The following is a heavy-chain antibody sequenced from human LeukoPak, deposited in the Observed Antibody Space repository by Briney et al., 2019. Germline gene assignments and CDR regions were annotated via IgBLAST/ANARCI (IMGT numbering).Heavy chain of an antibody. CDR3: ARVLRYCSGGNCYSGGLGYMDV. CDR2: ISYDGSNK. D-gene: IGHD2-15*01. CDR1: GFTFSSYG. J-gene: IGHJ6*03. V-gene: IGHV3-30*03. Sequence: GGSLRLSCAASGFTFSSYGMNWVRQAPGKGLEWVAVISYDGSNKYYADSVKGRFTISRDNAKNSLFLQMNSLRAEDTAVYYCARVLRYCSGGNCYSGGLGYMDVWGKGTTVTISS.